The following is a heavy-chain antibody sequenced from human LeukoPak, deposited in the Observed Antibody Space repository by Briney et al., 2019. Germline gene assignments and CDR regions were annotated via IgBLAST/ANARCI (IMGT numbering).Heavy chain of an antibody. CDR2: INHSGST. Sequence: SETLSLTCAVYGGSFSGYYWSWIRQPPGKGLDWIGEINHSGSTNYNPSLKSRVTISVDTSKNQFSLKLSSVTAADTAVYYCARTPIAVAGTFDIWGQGTMVTVSS. J-gene: IGHJ3*02. V-gene: IGHV4-34*01. CDR3: ARTPIAVAGTFDI. D-gene: IGHD6-19*01. CDR1: GGSFSGYY.